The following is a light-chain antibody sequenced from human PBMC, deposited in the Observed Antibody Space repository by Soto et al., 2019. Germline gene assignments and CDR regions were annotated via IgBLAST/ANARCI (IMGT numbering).Light chain of an antibody. Sequence: EIVLTQSPGTLSLSPGERATLSCRASQSVSSSYLAWYQQKPGQPPRLLIFGASSRATGIPDRFTGSGSGTDFTLTITRLEPEDVAVYYCQHYRTSFGGGTEVEIK. V-gene: IGKV3-20*01. CDR3: QHYRTS. CDR2: GAS. CDR1: QSVSSSY. J-gene: IGKJ4*02.